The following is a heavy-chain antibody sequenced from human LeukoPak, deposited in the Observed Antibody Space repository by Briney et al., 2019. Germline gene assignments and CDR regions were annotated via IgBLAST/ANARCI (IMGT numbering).Heavy chain of an antibody. CDR1: GFTFSSYA. J-gene: IGHJ4*02. Sequence: GGSLRLSCAASGFTFSSYAMSWVRQAPVKGLEWVSAISGSGGSTYYADSVKGRFTISRDNSKNTLYLQMNSLRAEDTAVYYCAKDPRGLRFLEWTPYWGQGTLVTVSS. CDR3: AKDPRGLRFLEWTPY. V-gene: IGHV3-23*01. CDR2: ISGSGGST. D-gene: IGHD3-3*01.